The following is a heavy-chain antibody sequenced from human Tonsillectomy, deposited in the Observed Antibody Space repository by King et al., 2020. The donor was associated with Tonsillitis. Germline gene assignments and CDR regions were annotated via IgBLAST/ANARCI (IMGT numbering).Heavy chain of an antibody. CDR2: IRGSGGST. J-gene: IGHJ4*02. V-gene: IGHV3-23*04. CDR3: ANDPYYDILPGYGDY. Sequence: VQLVESGGGLVQPGGSLRLSCAASGFTFSSYAMSWVRQAPGKGLEWVSAIRGSGGSTYYADSVKGRFTISRDNSKNTLYLQMNSLRAEDTAVYYCANDPYYDILPGYGDYWGQGTLVTVSS. CDR1: GFTFSSYA. D-gene: IGHD3-9*01.